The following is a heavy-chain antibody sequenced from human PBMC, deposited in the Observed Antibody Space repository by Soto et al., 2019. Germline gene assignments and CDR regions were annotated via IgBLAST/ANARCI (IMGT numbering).Heavy chain of an antibody. Sequence: QVQLVESGGGVVQPGRSLRLSCAASGFTFSRYGMHWVRQTPGKGREWVAAISYDGTKQYYADSVKGRFTISRDNSKNMLYLQMNSVRGEDAAVNYCAKGGYGDSIDVDIWGQGTRVTVSS. J-gene: IGHJ3*02. D-gene: IGHD4-17*01. CDR1: GFTFSRYG. CDR3: AKGGYGDSIDVDI. CDR2: ISYDGTKQ. V-gene: IGHV3-30*18.